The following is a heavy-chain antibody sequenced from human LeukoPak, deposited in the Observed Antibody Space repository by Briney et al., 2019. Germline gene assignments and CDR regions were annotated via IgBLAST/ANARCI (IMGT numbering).Heavy chain of an antibody. CDR2: ISSSSSYI. Sequence: GGSLRLSCAASGFTFSSYSMNWVRQAPGKGLEWVSSISSSSSYIYYADSVKGRFTISRDNAKNSLYLQMNSLRAEDTAAYYCARDVPDSSGYYSDYFDYWGQGTLVTVSS. V-gene: IGHV3-21*01. J-gene: IGHJ4*02. CDR3: ARDVPDSSGYYSDYFDY. CDR1: GFTFSSYS. D-gene: IGHD3-22*01.